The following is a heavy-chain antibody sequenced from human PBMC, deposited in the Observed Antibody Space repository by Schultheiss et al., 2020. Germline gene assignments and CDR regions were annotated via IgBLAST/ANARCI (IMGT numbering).Heavy chain of an antibody. CDR1: GGSISSGGYS. Sequence: SATLSLTCTVSGGSISSGGYSWSWIRQPPGKGLEWIGYIYHSGSTYYNPSLKSRVTISVDRSKNQFSLKLSSVTAADTAVYYCARVGGDYGGNQEEYYFDYWGQGTLVTVS. V-gene: IGHV4-30-2*01. CDR3: ARVGGDYGGNQEEYYFDY. D-gene: IGHD4-23*01. CDR2: IYHSGST. J-gene: IGHJ4*02.